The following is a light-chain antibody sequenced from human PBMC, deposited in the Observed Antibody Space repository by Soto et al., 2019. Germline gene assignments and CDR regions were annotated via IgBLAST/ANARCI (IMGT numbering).Light chain of an antibody. V-gene: IGLV3-21*02. CDR1: NIGSKS. CDR3: KVCDSSSHFV. Sequence: SYELTQPPSGSVAPGQTASVTCWGNNIGSKSVHWYQQKPGQAPVLVVYDDSDRPSGIAERVSGSNSGNTATLTISRVEAGDEADYYCKVCDSSSHFVFATGTKVTVL. J-gene: IGLJ1*01. CDR2: DDS.